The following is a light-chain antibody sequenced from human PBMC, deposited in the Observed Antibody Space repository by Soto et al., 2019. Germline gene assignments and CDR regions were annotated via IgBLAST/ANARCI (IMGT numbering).Light chain of an antibody. CDR1: QSISSNY. V-gene: IGKV3-20*01. CDR3: QRYGRSPPGFT. J-gene: IGKJ3*01. CDR2: GAS. Sequence: ESVLMQSPGTLSLSPGERATLSCRASQSISSNYLAWYQQKPGQAPGLLIYGASFRATGIPDRFSGSGSGKDFTLTISRLEPEDLAVYYCQRYGRSPPGFTFGPGTNVDI.